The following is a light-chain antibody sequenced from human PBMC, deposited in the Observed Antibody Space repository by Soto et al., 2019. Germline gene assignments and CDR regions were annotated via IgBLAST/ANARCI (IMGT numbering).Light chain of an antibody. CDR2: GAS. CDR1: QSVSNNY. Sequence: EIVLTQSPGTLSLSPGERATISCRASQSVSNNYLAWYQKKAGQAPRLLIYGASNRATGIPDRFSGSGSGTDFNLTISRLETEDFAVYYCQQYGSSPWTFGQGTKVDIK. J-gene: IGKJ1*01. CDR3: QQYGSSPWT. V-gene: IGKV3-20*01.